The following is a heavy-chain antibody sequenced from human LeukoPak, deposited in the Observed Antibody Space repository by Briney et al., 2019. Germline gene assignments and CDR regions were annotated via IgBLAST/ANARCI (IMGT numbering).Heavy chain of an antibody. J-gene: IGHJ3*02. D-gene: IGHD5-24*01. CDR3: ARVGDGLNDAFDI. CDR1: GYTFTGYY. V-gene: IGHV1-2*06. Sequence: AXXKVSCKASGYTFTGYYMNWVRQAPGQGLEWMGRINPNNGGTNYAQKFQGRVTMTRDTSITTAYMELSRLRSDDTAVYYCARVGDGLNDAFDIWGQGTMVTVSS. CDR2: INPNNGGT.